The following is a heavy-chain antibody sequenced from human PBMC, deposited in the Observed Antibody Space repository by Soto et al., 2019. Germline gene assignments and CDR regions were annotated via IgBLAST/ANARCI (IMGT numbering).Heavy chain of an antibody. Sequence: QVQLEQSGAEVKKPGSSVKVSCKASGGTFRNSAISWVRQAPGQGLEWMGGIMPIFRTPDYAQKFQGRVTITADESTSTGCVELRGLRSDDTAVYFCARDNDRPQLGGNYYYILDVWGHGTRVTVSS. CDR2: IMPIFRTP. V-gene: IGHV1-69*12. J-gene: IGHJ6*02. CDR3: ARDNDRPQLGGNYYYILDV. D-gene: IGHD1-1*01. CDR1: GGTFRNSA.